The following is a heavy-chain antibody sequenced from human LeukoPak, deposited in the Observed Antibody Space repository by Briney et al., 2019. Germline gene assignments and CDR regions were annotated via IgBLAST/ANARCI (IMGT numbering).Heavy chain of an antibody. D-gene: IGHD4-17*01. CDR3: ARGGWVTKVLRTNFDY. CDR1: GGTFSSYA. CDR2: IIRIFGTA. Sequence: SVKVSCKASGGTFSSYAISWVRQAPGQGLEWMGGIIRIFGTANYAQKFQGRVTITADESTSTAYMELSSLRSEDTAVYYCARGGWVTKVLRTNFDYWGQGTLLTVPS. J-gene: IGHJ4*02. V-gene: IGHV1-69*13.